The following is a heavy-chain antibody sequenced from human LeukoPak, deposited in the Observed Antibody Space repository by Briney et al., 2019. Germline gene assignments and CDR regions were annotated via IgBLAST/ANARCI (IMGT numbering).Heavy chain of an antibody. V-gene: IGHV1-24*01. CDR3: APLSAYYYDSSVYYSSDY. CDR2: FDPEDGET. J-gene: IGHJ4*02. Sequence: ASVKVSCKVSGYTLTELSMHWVRQAPGKGLEWMGGFDPEDGETIYAQKFQGRVTMTEDTSTDTAYMELSSLRTEDTAVYYCAPLSAYYYDSSVYYSSDYGGQEPLVTFSS. D-gene: IGHD3-22*01. CDR1: GYTLTELS.